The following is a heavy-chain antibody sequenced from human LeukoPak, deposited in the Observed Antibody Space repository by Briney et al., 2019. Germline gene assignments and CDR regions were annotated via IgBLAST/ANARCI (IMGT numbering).Heavy chain of an antibody. CDR1: GYTFTSYW. V-gene: IGHV1-69*13. D-gene: IGHD3-10*01. CDR2: IIPIFGTA. CDR3: ARAIGPNWFDP. Sequence: SVKVSCKASGYTFTSYWIQWVRQAPGQGLEWMGGIIPIFGTANYAQKFQGRVTITADESTSTAYMELSSLRSEDTAVYYCARAIGPNWFDPWGQGTLVTVSS. J-gene: IGHJ5*02.